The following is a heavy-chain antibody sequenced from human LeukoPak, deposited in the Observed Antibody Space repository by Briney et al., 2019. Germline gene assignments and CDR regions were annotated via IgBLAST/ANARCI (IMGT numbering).Heavy chain of an antibody. J-gene: IGHJ4*02. Sequence: PPGGSLRLSCAASGFTFSSYAMSWVRQAPGKGLEWVSAISGSGGSTYYADSVKGRFTISRDNSKDTLYLQMNSLRAEDTAVYYCAKDCSGGSCYDYFDYWGQGTLVTVSS. CDR2: ISGSGGST. D-gene: IGHD2-15*01. V-gene: IGHV3-23*01. CDR1: GFTFSSYA. CDR3: AKDCSGGSCYDYFDY.